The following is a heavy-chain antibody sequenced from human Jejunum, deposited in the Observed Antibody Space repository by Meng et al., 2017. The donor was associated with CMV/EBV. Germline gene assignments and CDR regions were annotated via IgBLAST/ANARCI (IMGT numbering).Heavy chain of an antibody. CDR1: GYTFTGYY. D-gene: IGHD2-15*01. Sequence: QEQLGQSGAEVKKPGASVKVSCKASGYTFTGYYIHWLRQAPGQGLEWMGWIDPYSGTTNYAQNFQGRVTMTRDTSINTDYMELSRLKSDDTAVYYCAKADIYDCWGQGTLVTVSS. V-gene: IGHV1-2*02. CDR2: IDPYSGTT. CDR3: AKADIYDC. J-gene: IGHJ4*02.